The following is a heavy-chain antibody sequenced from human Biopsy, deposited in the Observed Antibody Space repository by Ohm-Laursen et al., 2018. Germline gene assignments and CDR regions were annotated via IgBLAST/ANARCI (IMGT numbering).Heavy chain of an antibody. V-gene: IGHV4-59*01. CDR1: GGAITSYY. Sequence: SQTLSLTCTVSGGAITSYYWSWTRQPPGKGLEWIGYVSYSGNADYNPSLKSRVTISLDKSTNQLSLKLRSVTAADTAVYYCARDGGHSGWYGGGMDVWGQGTTVTVSS. D-gene: IGHD6-19*01. J-gene: IGHJ6*02. CDR2: VSYSGNA. CDR3: ARDGGHSGWYGGGMDV.